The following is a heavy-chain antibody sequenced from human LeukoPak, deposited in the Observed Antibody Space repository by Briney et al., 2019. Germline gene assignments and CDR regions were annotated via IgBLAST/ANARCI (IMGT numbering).Heavy chain of an antibody. J-gene: IGHJ6*02. CDR2: IYYSGST. V-gene: IGHV4-59*12. CDR3: ARDSPDYGMDV. CDR1: GGSISSYY. Sequence: PSETLSLTCTVSGGSISSYYWSWIRQPPGKGLEWIGYIYYSGSTYYNPSLKSRVTISVDTSKNQFSLKLSSVTAADTAVYYCARDSPDYGMDVWGQGTTVTVSS.